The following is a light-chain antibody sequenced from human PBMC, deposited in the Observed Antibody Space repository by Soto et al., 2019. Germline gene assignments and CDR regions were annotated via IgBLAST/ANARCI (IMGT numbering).Light chain of an antibody. V-gene: IGKV3-15*01. CDR2: DAS. CDR3: QQYYNWWT. Sequence: EIELTQSPATLSVSPGERATLSCRASLSVSRNLAWYQQKPGQAPRLLIFDASTRATGIPARFSGSGSGTEFTLTISSLQSEDFAVYYCQQYYNWWTFGQGTKVDIK. J-gene: IGKJ1*01. CDR1: LSVSRN.